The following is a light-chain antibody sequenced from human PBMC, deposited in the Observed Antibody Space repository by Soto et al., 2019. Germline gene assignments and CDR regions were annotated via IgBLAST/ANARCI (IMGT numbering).Light chain of an antibody. V-gene: IGLV2-14*01. J-gene: IGLJ2*01. CDR2: DVN. Sequence: QSVLTQPASVSGSPGQSITISCTGTSSDVGGYNYVSWYQQHPGKAPKLMIYDVNTRPSGVSNRFSGSKSGNTASLTISGLQAEDEADYYCSSYTGSSTYVVFGGGTKLTVL. CDR1: SSDVGGYNY. CDR3: SSYTGSSTYVV.